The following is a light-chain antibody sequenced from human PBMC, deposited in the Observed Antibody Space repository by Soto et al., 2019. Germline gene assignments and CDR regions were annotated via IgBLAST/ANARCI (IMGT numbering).Light chain of an antibody. CDR2: GAS. CDR3: QQYGSSPRT. V-gene: IGKV3-20*01. Sequence: EIVLTQSPGTLSLSPGERATLSCRASQTVSSSYLAWYQQKLGQAPRLLTYGASNRATGIPDRFSGSGSGTDFTLTISRLEPEDFAVYYCQQYGSSPRTFGQGTKVEIK. J-gene: IGKJ1*01. CDR1: QTVSSSY.